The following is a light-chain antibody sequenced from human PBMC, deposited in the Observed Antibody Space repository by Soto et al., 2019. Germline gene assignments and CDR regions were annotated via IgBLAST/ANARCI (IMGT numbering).Light chain of an antibody. CDR1: QSVLYSSNNRNY. CDR3: QQYYNTPLT. J-gene: IGKJ4*01. CDR2: WAS. Sequence: DIVMTQSPDSLAVSLGERVTISCKSSQSVLYSSNNRNYLGWFQQKPGQPPNLLIHWASTRESGVPDRFSGSGSGTDFTVTINTLQAEDVAVYYCQQYYNTPLTFXGGTKEDIK. V-gene: IGKV4-1*01.